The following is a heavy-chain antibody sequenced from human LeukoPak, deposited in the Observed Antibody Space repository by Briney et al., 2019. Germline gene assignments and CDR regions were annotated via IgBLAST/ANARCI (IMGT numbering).Heavy chain of an antibody. V-gene: IGHV4-59*01. CDR3: ARGSPPGRYIDV. CDR2: IYYSGST. CDR1: GGSISSYY. D-gene: IGHD1-26*01. J-gene: IGHJ6*03. Sequence: SETLSLTCTVSGGSISSYYWSWIRQPPGKGLEWIGYIYYSGSTNYNPSLKSRVTISVDTTKNQFSLKLSSVTAADTAVYYCARGSPPGRYIDVWGKGTTVTVSS.